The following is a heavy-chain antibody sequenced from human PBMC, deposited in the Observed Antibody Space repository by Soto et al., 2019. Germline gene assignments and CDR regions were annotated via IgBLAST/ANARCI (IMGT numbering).Heavy chain of an antibody. Sequence: QVQLQESGPGLAKPSQTLSLTCTVSGGSISSGDYYWSWIRQHPGKGLEWIGYIYYSGSTYYNPSLKSRVTIAVDTSKNQFSLKLSSVPAADTAVYYCARWPQLKPRFDYWGQGTLVTVSS. CDR1: GGSISSGDYY. J-gene: IGHJ4*02. V-gene: IGHV4-31*03. D-gene: IGHD1-1*01. CDR2: IYYSGST. CDR3: ARWPQLKPRFDY.